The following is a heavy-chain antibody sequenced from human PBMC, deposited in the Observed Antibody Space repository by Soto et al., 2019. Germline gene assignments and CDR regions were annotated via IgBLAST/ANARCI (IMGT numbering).Heavy chain of an antibody. CDR3: ARPRTSDWAYDI. Sequence: VQLVESGGGLVQPGGSLRLSCAASGFTFSSYWMHWVRQSPGKGLVWVSRIKTDGSDTHYADSVKGRFTISRDNAKNTLYLQMNSLRDEDTAVYYCARPRTSDWAYDIWGQGTMVIVS. J-gene: IGHJ3*02. D-gene: IGHD3-9*01. CDR1: GFTFSSYW. CDR2: IKTDGSDT. V-gene: IGHV3-74*01.